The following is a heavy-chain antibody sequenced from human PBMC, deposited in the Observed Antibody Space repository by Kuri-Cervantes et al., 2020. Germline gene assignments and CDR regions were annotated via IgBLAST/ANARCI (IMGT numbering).Heavy chain of an antibody. CDR1: GESLSVYY. CDR3: ARHFYHSASRYFDL. CDR2: IQHSGNI. J-gene: IGHJ2*01. D-gene: IGHD5/OR15-5a*01. Sequence: SETLSLTCAVYGESLSVYYWSWIRQPPGKGLEWIASIQHSGNIHYNPSLKSRVTTSIDTSKKQISMSLTSVSAADTAVYFCARHFYHSASRYFDLWGRGTLVTVSS. V-gene: IGHV4-34*01.